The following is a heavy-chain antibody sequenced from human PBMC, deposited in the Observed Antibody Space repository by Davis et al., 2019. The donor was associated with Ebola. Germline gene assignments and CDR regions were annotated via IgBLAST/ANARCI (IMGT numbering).Heavy chain of an antibody. J-gene: IGHJ6*02. CDR1: GYAFTTYG. CDR3: ARGYGDYGAPYYYYGLDV. D-gene: IGHD4-17*01. V-gene: IGHV1-18*01. CDR2: ISAHNGNT. Sequence: ASVKVSCKASGYAFTTYGISWVRRAPGQGLEWMGWISAHNGNTVYAQKVQGRVTMTTDTVTRTAYMERRSLRFDDTAIYYCARGYGDYGAPYYYYGLDVWGQGTTVTVSS.